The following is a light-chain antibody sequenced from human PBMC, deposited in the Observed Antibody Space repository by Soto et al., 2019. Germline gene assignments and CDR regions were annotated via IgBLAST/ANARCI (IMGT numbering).Light chain of an antibody. Sequence: DIQMTQSPSTLSASVGDRVTITCRASQSSSSWLAWYQQKPGKAPKVLIYKASSLESGVPSRFSGRGSGTAFTLTISSLQPADLAPSYSLQYNSYSSFGQGTKVDLK. V-gene: IGKV1-5*03. CDR3: LQYNSYSS. CDR2: KAS. CDR1: QSSSSW. J-gene: IGKJ1*01.